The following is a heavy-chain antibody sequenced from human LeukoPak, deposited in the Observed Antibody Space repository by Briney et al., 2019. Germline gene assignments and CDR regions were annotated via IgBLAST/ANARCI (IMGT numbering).Heavy chain of an antibody. V-gene: IGHV3-30*03. J-gene: IGHJ4*02. Sequence: GGSLRLSCAASGFTFSSYCMHWVRQAPGKGLEWVAVISYGGSNKYYADSVKGRFTISRDNSKNTLYLQMNSLRAEDTAVYYCATEEADTAMLFDYWGQGTLVTLSS. CDR3: ATEEADTAMLFDY. CDR2: ISYGGSNK. CDR1: GFTFSSYC. D-gene: IGHD5-18*01.